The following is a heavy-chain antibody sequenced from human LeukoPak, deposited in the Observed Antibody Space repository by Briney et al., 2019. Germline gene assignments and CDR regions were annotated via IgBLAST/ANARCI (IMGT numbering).Heavy chain of an antibody. CDR1: GGSISSGSYY. J-gene: IGHJ4*02. D-gene: IGHD3-9*01. Sequence: PSETLSLTCTVSGGSISSGSYYWSWIRQPAGKGLEWIGRTYTSGSTNYNPSLKSRVTISVDTSKNQFSLKLSSVTAADTAVYYCARGLRYFDWGQRTLVTVSS. CDR2: TYTSGST. CDR3: ARGLRYFD. V-gene: IGHV4-61*02.